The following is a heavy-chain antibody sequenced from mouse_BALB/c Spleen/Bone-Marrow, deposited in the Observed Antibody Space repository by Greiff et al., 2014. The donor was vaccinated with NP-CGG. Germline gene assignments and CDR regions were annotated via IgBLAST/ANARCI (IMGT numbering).Heavy chain of an antibody. J-gene: IGHJ2*01. CDR1: GFSLNDYG. D-gene: IGHD1-1*01. CDR2: IWGGGIT. CDR3: AKHDTTVVLDY. V-gene: IGHV2-6-5*01. Sequence: QVQLKESGPGLGAPSQSLSITCTVSGFSLNDYGVSWIRQPPGKGLEWLGVIWGGGITYYNSTLKSRLSISKDNSKSQVFLKMNSLQTDDTAMYYCAKHDTTVVLDYWGQGTTLTVSS.